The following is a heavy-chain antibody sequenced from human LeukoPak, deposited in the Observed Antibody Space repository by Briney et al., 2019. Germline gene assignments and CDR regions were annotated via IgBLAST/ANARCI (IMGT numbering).Heavy chain of an antibody. CDR3: AREVGSATIFGHFDY. J-gene: IGHJ4*02. D-gene: IGHD5-12*01. CDR2: INPSGGST. CDR1: GYTFTSYY. V-gene: IGHV1-46*01. Sequence: ASVKVSCKAFGYTFTSYYMHWVRQAPGQGLEWMGIINPSGGSTSYAQKFQGRVTMTRDTSTSTVYMEMSSLRSEDTAVYYCAREVGSATIFGHFDYWGQGTLVTVSS.